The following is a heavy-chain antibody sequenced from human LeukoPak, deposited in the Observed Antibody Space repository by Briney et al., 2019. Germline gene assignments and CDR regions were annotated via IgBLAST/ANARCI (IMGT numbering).Heavy chain of an antibody. J-gene: IGHJ6*02. CDR2: VNRDGSEA. D-gene: IGHD2-8*01. V-gene: IGHV3-7*03. CDR1: GFTLSNHW. CDR3: VRNNAMDV. Sequence: GGSLRLSCAASGFTLSNHWMTWVRQVPGRGPEWVANVNRDGSEAYYLDSVKGRFTISRDNAKSSLNLQMNSLRAEDTALYYCVRNNAMDVWGQGTAVIVSS.